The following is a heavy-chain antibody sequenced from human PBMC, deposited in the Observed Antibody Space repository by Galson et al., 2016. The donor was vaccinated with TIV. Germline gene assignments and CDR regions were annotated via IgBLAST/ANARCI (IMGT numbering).Heavy chain of an antibody. D-gene: IGHD6-6*01. Sequence: SLRLSCAASGFTFSDYYMSWLRQAPGKGLEWVSYISRTGNTIYYADSVKGRFTISRDNAKNSLSLQMNSLRVEDTAVYYCVRDKYSSPPDDAFDLWGQGTMVTVSS. V-gene: IGHV3-11*01. CDR3: VRDKYSSPPDDAFDL. J-gene: IGHJ3*01. CDR2: ISRTGNTI. CDR1: GFTFSDYY.